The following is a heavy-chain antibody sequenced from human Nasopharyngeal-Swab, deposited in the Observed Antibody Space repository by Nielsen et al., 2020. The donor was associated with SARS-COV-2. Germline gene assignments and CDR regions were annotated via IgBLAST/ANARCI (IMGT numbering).Heavy chain of an antibody. J-gene: IGHJ4*02. D-gene: IGHD3-3*01. Sequence: GSLRLSCTVSGYSISSGYYWGWIRQPPGKGLEWIGSIYHSVSTYYNPSLKSRVTISVDTSKNQFSLKLSSVTAADTAVYYCARDFNDFWSGSLGDNFDYWGQGTLVTVSS. CDR1: GYSISSGYY. CDR3: ARDFNDFWSGSLGDNFDY. CDR2: IYHSVST. V-gene: IGHV4-38-2*02.